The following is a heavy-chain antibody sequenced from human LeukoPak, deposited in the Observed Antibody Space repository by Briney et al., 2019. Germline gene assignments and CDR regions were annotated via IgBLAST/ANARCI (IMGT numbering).Heavy chain of an antibody. CDR2: IYTSEST. V-gene: IGHV4-61*02. CDR1: GGSISSGSYY. CDR3: ARDHTVVTPIDYYYYGMDV. J-gene: IGHJ6*02. Sequence: PSQTLSLTCTVSGGSISSGSYYWSWIRQPAGKGLEWFGRIYTSESTNSNPSLKSRVTISVDTSKNQFSLKLSSVTAADTAVYYCARDHTVVTPIDYYYYGMDVWGQGTTVTVS. D-gene: IGHD4-23*01.